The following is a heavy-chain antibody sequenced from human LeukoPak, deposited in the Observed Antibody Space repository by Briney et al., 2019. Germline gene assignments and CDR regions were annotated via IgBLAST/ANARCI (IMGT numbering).Heavy chain of an antibody. CDR1: GGSFSGYY. V-gene: IGHV4-34*01. D-gene: IGHD2-15*01. CDR3: VRGLPYDY. J-gene: IGHJ4*02. Sequence: SETLSLTCAAYGGSFSGYYWSWIRQPPGKGLEWIGEINHSGSTNYNPSLKSRVTISVDTSKNQFSLKLSSVTAADTAVYYCVRGLPYDYWGQGTLVTVSS. CDR2: INHSGST.